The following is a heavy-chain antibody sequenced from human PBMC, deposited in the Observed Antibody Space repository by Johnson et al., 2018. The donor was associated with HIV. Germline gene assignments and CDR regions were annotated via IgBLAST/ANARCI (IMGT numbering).Heavy chain of an antibody. CDR3: AKDNYDSSGYKGDAFDI. V-gene: IGHV3-20*04. J-gene: IGHJ3*02. Sequence: VQLVESGGGVVRRGGSLRLSCVASGFTFDDYGMSWVRQAPGKGLEWVSGINWNRGSIGYADSVKGRFTISRDNAKNSLYLQMNSLRAEDTALYYCAKDNYDSSGYKGDAFDIWGQGTMVTVSS. CDR2: INWNRGSI. D-gene: IGHD3-22*01. CDR1: GFTFDDYG.